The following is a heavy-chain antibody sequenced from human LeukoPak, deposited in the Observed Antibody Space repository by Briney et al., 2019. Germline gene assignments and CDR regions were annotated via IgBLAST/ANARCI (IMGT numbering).Heavy chain of an antibody. Sequence: GGSLRLSCAASGFTFSSYWMSWVRQAPAKGLEWVANIKQDGSEKYYVDSVKGRFTISRDNAKNSLYLQMNSLRAEDTAVYYCARVLDCSGGSCYSFNWFDPWGQGTLVTVSS. J-gene: IGHJ5*02. CDR2: IKQDGSEK. CDR1: GFTFSSYW. V-gene: IGHV3-7*01. D-gene: IGHD2-15*01. CDR3: ARVLDCSGGSCYSFNWFDP.